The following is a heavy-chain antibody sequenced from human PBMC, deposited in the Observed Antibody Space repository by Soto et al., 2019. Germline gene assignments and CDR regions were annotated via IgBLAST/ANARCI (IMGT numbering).Heavy chain of an antibody. CDR1: GSPLTSYS. J-gene: IGHJ6*02. CDR2: INAGNGNT. V-gene: IGHV1-3*01. CDR3: AVAGFDFWSGYYTGDYYNYGMDV. Sequence: VEVSCKASGSPLTSYSMHCVCHAPLQRLGWLGRINAGNGNTKYSQKFQGRVTITRDTSASTAYMELSSLRSDDTAVYYCAVAGFDFWSGYYTGDYYNYGMDVWGQGTTVTVSS. D-gene: IGHD3-3*01.